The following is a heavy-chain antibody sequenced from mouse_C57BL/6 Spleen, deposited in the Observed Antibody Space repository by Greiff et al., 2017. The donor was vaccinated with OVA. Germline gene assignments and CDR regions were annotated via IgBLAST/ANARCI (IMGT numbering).Heavy chain of an antibody. CDR2: IHPNSGST. CDR3: ARKHDGYRLDY. V-gene: IGHV1-64*01. J-gene: IGHJ2*01. CDR1: GYTFTSYW. D-gene: IGHD2-3*01. Sequence: VQLQQPGAELVKPGASVKLSCKASGYTFTSYWMHWVKQRPGQGLEWIGMIHPNSGSTNYNEKFKSKATLTVDKSSSTAYMQLSSLTSEDSAVYYCARKHDGYRLDYWGQGTTLTVSS.